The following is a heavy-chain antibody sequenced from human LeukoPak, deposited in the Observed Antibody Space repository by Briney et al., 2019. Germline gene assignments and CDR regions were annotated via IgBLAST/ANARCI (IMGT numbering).Heavy chain of an antibody. Sequence: SETLSLTCTVSGGSISSGSYYWSWIRQPAGKGLEWIGRIYTSGSTNYNPSLKSRVTISADTSKNQFSLKLSSVTAADTAVYYCARVVGSSSSYKDYWGQGTLVTVSS. CDR2: IYTSGST. CDR1: GGSISSGSYY. D-gene: IGHD6-13*01. J-gene: IGHJ4*02. V-gene: IGHV4-61*02. CDR3: ARVVGSSSSYKDY.